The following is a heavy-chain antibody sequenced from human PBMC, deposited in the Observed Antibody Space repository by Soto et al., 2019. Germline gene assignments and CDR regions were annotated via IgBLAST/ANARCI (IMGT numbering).Heavy chain of an antibody. CDR1: GGSVSSAY. D-gene: IGHD5-18*01. Sequence: RSEALSLTCPVSGGSVSSAYWRWIRQPPGKVLEGIVYIYYSGSTNYNPSLKSRVTISVDTSKNQFSLKLSSVTAADTAVYYCARGYSSADFDYWGQGTLVTVSS. J-gene: IGHJ4*02. CDR2: IYYSGST. V-gene: IGHV4-59*02. CDR3: ARGYSSADFDY.